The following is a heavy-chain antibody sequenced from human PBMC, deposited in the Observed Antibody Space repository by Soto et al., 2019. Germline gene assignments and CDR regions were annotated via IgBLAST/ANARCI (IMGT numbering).Heavy chain of an antibody. J-gene: IGHJ4*02. CDR2: IYYSGST. CDR3: ARDREGPPTV. Sequence: SETLSLTCTVSGGSISSGGYYWSWIRQHPGKGLEWIGYIYYSGSTYYNPSLKSRVTISVDTSKNQFSLKLSSVTAADTAVYYCARDREGPPTVWGQGTLVTVSS. D-gene: IGHD4-17*01. V-gene: IGHV4-31*03. CDR1: GGSISSGGYY.